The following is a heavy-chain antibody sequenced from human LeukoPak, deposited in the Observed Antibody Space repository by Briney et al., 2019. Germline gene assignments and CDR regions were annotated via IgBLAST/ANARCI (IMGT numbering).Heavy chain of an antibody. J-gene: IGHJ4*02. CDR2: IKSKTDGGTT. CDR1: GFTFSNAW. Sequence: KPGGSLRLSCAASGFTFSNAWMSWVRQAPGKGLEWVGRIKSKTDGGTTDYAAPVIGRFTISRDDSKNTLYLQMNSLKTEDTAVYYCTTTYNWNYSLSRAGDYWGQGTLVTVSS. D-gene: IGHD1-7*01. CDR3: TTTYNWNYSLSRAGDY. V-gene: IGHV3-15*01.